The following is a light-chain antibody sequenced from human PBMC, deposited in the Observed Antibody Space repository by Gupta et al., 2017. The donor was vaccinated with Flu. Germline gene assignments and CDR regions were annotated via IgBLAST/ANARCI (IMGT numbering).Light chain of an antibody. CDR3: QQYQRYSWT. V-gene: IGKV1-5*03. Sequence: GDRVTFTCRASQNINSWLAWYQQKPGKVPKLLIYEASKLHSGVPSRFSGSGSGTEFTLTISSLQPDDFATYYCQQYQRYSWTFGQGTKVEIK. CDR1: QNINSW. J-gene: IGKJ1*01. CDR2: EAS.